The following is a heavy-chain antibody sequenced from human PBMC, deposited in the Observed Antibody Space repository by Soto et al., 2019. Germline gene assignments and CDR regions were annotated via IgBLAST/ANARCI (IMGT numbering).Heavy chain of an antibody. CDR2: FFYGGRT. V-gene: IGHV4-39*01. J-gene: IGHJ4*02. Sequence: QVQLQESGPGLLKPSETLSLTCTVSGGSISSPSYNWGWVRQPPGKGPEWIGRFFYGGRTHYIPSLKSRLAISVDTARSQVSLILTSVTAADTAVYYCTTVASTHFDSWGQGALVTVSS. CDR1: GGSISSPSYN. CDR3: TTVASTHFDS. D-gene: IGHD4-17*01.